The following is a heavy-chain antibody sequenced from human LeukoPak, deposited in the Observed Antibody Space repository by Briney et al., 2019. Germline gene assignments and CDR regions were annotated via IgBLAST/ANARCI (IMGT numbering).Heavy chain of an antibody. J-gene: IGHJ4*02. CDR1: GGSISSGGYY. D-gene: IGHD6-6*01. CDR2: IYYSGST. V-gene: IGHV4-31*03. CDR3: AREGGSSSKFDY. Sequence: SETLSLTCTVSGGSISSGGYYWSWIRQHPGTGLEWIGYIYYSGSTYYNPSLKSRVTISVDTSKNQFSLKLSPVTAADTAVYYCAREGGSSSKFDYWGQGTLVTVSS.